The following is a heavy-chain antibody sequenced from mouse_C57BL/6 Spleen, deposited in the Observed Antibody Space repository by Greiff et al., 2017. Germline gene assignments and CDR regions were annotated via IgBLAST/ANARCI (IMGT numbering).Heavy chain of an antibody. D-gene: IGHD2-3*01. CDR1: GFTFTDYY. V-gene: IGHV7-3*01. CDR2: IRNKANGYTT. J-gene: IGHJ2*01. CDR3: ARSYDGYFDY. Sequence: EVKLMESGGGLVQPGGSLRLSCAASGFTFTDYYMSWVRQPPGKALEWLGFIRNKANGYTTEYSASVKGRFTISRDNSQSILYLQMNALRAEDSATYYCARSYDGYFDYWGQGTTLTVSS.